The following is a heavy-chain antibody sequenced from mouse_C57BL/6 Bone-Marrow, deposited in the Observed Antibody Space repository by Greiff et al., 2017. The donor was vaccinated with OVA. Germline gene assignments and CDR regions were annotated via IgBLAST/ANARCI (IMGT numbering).Heavy chain of an antibody. CDR2: ISNGGGST. V-gene: IGHV5-12*01. CDR1: GFTFSDYY. D-gene: IGHD1-1*01. CDR3: AREGVRSAWFAY. Sequence: EVHLVESGGGLVQPGGSLKLSCAASGFTFSDYYMYWVRQTPEKRLEWVAYISNGGGSTYYPDTVKGRFTISRDNAKNTLYLQMSRLKSEDTAMYYCAREGVRSAWFAYWGQGTLVTVSA. J-gene: IGHJ3*01.